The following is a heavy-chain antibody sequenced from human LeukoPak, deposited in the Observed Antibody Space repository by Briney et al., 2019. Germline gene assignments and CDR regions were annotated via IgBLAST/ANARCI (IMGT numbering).Heavy chain of an antibody. CDR3: ARDDQGSSWYLGHSDAFDS. CDR2: ISSGSSYT. J-gene: IGHJ3*02. D-gene: IGHD6-13*01. Sequence: PGGSLRLSCAASGFTFSSYSMNWVRQAPGKGLEWASSISSGSSYTYYGDSVKGRFTISRDNTKKSLYLQMNSLRAEDTAVYYCARDDQGSSWYLGHSDAFDSGGQGTMVTVSS. CDR1: GFTFSSYS. V-gene: IGHV3-21*01.